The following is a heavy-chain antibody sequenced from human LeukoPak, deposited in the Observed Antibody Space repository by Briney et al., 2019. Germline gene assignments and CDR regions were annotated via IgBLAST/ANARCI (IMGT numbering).Heavy chain of an antibody. J-gene: IGHJ4*02. V-gene: IGHV3-74*01. CDR1: GFTFSSHW. CDR3: VRHGDTDSCLAN. CDR2: INSDGSSI. Sequence: PGGSLRLSCAASGFTFSSHWMHWVRHAPGKGLVWVSRINSDGSSISYADSVKGRFTISRDNAKSSLYLQMNDLRAEDTAVYYCVRHGDTDSCLANWGQGTLVTVSS. D-gene: IGHD2-2*01.